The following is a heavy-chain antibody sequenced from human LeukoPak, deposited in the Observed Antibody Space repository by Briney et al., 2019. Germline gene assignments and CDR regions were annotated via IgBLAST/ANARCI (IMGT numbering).Heavy chain of an antibody. D-gene: IGHD3-22*01. J-gene: IGHJ3*02. Sequence: PGGSLRLFCAASGFTFSSYSMNWVRQAPGKGLEWVSYISSSSSTIYYADSVKGRFTISRDNAKNSLYLQMNSLRDEDTAVYYCARDQCPYYYYDSSGYYCDAFDIWGQGTMVTVSS. CDR2: ISSSSSTI. CDR3: ARDQCPYYYYDSSGYYCDAFDI. CDR1: GFTFSSYS. V-gene: IGHV3-48*02.